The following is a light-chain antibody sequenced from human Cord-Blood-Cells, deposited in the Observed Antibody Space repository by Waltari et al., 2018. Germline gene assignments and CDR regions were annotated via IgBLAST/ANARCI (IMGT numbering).Light chain of an antibody. J-gene: IGLJ2*01. V-gene: IGLV2-14*04. CDR3: SSYTSSSYVV. Sequence: TSSDVGGYTYVSWYQQHPGKAPKLMIYDVSNRPSGVSNRFSGSKSGNTASLTISGLQAEDEADYYCSSYTSSSYVVFGGGTKLTVL. CDR1: SSDVGGYTY. CDR2: DVS.